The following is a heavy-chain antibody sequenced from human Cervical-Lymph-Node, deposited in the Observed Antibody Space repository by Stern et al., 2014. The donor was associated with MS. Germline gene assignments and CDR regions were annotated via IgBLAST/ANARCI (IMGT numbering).Heavy chain of an antibody. CDR3: ARLDVALASGFDV. J-gene: IGHJ3*01. CDR1: GASTSSGSYY. Sequence: VQLVESGPGLVRPSQTLSLTCTVSGASTSSGSYYWSWIRQHPEKGLEWIGYIYYSGGSTYYNPSLESRVTISLGTSKNQLSLNMRSMTAADTAVYYCARLDVALASGFDVWGQGTMITVSS. D-gene: IGHD1-26*01. CDR2: IYYSGGST. V-gene: IGHV4-31*03.